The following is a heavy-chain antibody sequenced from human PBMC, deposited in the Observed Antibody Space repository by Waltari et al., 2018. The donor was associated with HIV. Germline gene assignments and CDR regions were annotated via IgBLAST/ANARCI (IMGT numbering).Heavy chain of an antibody. J-gene: IGHJ6*02. CDR1: GGSISSYY. CDR3: ARVDYGPNPYGMDV. Sequence: QVQLQESGPGLVKPSETLSLTCTVSGGSISSYYWRWIRPPPGKGLEWIGYIYYSGSTNYNPSLKSRVTISVDTSKNQFSLKLSSVTAADTAVYYCARVDYGPNPYGMDVWGQGTTVTVSS. CDR2: IYYSGST. V-gene: IGHV4-59*01. D-gene: IGHD4-17*01.